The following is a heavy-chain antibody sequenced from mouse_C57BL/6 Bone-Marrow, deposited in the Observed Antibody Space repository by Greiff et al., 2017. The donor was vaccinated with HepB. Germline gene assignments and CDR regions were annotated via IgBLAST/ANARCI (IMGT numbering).Heavy chain of an antibody. D-gene: IGHD1-1*01. V-gene: IGHV1-7*01. J-gene: IGHJ1*03. CDR1: GYTFTSYW. Sequence: VQLQQSGAELAKPGASVKLSCKASGYTFTSYWMHWVKQRPGQGLEWIGYINPSSGYTKYNQKFKDKATITADTSSNTAYLQLSSLTSEDTAVYYCTRTTFDVWGTGTTVTVSS. CDR3: TRTTFDV. CDR2: INPSSGYT.